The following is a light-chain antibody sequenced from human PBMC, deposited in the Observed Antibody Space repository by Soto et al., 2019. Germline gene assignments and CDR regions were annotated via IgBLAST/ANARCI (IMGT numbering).Light chain of an antibody. CDR3: SSYSISTAYL. J-gene: IGLJ1*01. CDR2: EVS. CDR1: SSDVGGYDY. Sequence: QSVLTQPASVSGSPGQSITISCTGTSSDVGGYDYVSWYHLHPGKAPKLMVFEVSNRPSGVSYRFSGSKSGNTASLTISGLQAEDGADYFCSSYSISTAYLFGTGTKLTVL. V-gene: IGLV2-14*01.